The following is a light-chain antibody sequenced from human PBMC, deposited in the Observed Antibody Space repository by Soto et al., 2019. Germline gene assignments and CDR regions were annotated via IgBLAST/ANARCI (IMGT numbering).Light chain of an antibody. Sequence: QSVLTQPASVSGSPGQSITISCTGTTSDVGGYNYVSWYQQHPGKAPKLMIYDVNKRPSGVSNRFSGSKSGNTASLAISGLQAEDEADYYCSSYTSTTPYVFGTGTKV. CDR3: SSYTSTTPYV. CDR1: TSDVGGYNY. V-gene: IGLV2-14*01. J-gene: IGLJ1*01. CDR2: DVN.